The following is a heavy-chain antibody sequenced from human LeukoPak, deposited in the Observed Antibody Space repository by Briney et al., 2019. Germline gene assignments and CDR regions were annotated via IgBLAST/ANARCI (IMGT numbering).Heavy chain of an antibody. CDR1: GGTFSGYA. CDR3: ARAAGFPWYWFDP. Sequence: SVKVSCKASGGTFSGYAISWVRQAPGQGLEWMGGIIPIFGTANYAQKFQGRVTITADESTSTAYMELSSLRSEDTAVYYCARAAGFPWYWFDPWGQGTLVTVSS. V-gene: IGHV1-69*01. D-gene: IGHD2-8*01. J-gene: IGHJ5*02. CDR2: IIPIFGTA.